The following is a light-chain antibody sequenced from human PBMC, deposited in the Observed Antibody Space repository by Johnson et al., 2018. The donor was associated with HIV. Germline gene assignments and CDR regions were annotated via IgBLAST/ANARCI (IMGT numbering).Light chain of an antibody. V-gene: IGLV1-51*01. Sequence: QSVLTQPPSVSAAPGQKVSISCSGSSSYIGNNYVSSYQQLPGTAPKFLIYDNNKRPSGIPDRFSGSKSGTSATLGITGLQTGDEVDYYCGTWDSGLSAHYVFGTGTKVTVL. CDR1: SSYIGNNY. CDR3: GTWDSGLSAHYV. CDR2: DNN. J-gene: IGLJ1*01.